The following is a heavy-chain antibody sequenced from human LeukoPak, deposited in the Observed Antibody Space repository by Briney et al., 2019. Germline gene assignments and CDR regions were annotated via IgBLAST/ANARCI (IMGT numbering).Heavy chain of an antibody. Sequence: GGSLRLSCAASGFTFSDSYMSWIRQAPGKGLEWVSYINSSSSYTNYADSVGGRFTISRDNAKNSLFLQMNSLRAGDTALYYCARQIGGDSYGVFDYWGQGTLVTVSS. V-gene: IGHV3-11*03. J-gene: IGHJ4*02. CDR1: GFTFSDSY. D-gene: IGHD5-18*01. CDR2: INSSSSYT. CDR3: ARQIGGDSYGVFDY.